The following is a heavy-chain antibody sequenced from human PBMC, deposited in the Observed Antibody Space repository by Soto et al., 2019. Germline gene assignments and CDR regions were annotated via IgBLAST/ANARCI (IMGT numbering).Heavy chain of an antibody. CDR1: GYTFTNYG. CDR2: ISVYNGNT. D-gene: IGHD2-15*01. V-gene: IGHV1-18*01. Sequence: GASVKVSCKASGYTFTNYGVNWVRQAPGQGLEWMGWISVYNGNTDYAEKLQGRVTMTTDTSTSTAYMELKSLRFDDTAVYYCATSLGYHEGYCTGDSCYGYYYGMDVWGQGTTVTVSS. J-gene: IGHJ6*02. CDR3: ATSLGYHEGYCTGDSCYGYYYGMDV.